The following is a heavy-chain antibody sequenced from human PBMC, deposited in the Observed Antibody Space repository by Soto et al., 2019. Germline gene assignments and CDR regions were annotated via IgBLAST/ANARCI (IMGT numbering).Heavy chain of an antibody. CDR2: LSSTGVNT. CDR3: AKAASSGYI. Sequence: PGGSLRLSCAASGFTFCSYVMSWVRQAPGKGLEWVSGLSSTGVNTYYADSVKGRFTISRDNSKNTLYLQMNSLRPEDTAVYYCAKAASSGYIWGQGTLVTVSS. D-gene: IGHD3-22*01. V-gene: IGHV3-23*01. CDR1: GFTFCSYV. J-gene: IGHJ4*02.